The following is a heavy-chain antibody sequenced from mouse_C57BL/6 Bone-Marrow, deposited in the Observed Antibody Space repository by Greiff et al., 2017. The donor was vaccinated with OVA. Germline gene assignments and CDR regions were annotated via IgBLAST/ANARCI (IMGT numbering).Heavy chain of an antibody. CDR2: IHPNSGST. V-gene: IGHV1-64*01. CDR1: GYTFTSYW. Sequence: QVQLQQPGAELVKPGASVKLSCKASGYTFTSYWMHWVKQRPGQGLEWIGMIHPNSGSTNYNEKFKSKATLTVDKSSSTAYMQLSSLNSEDSAVYYCARRLTGNAMDYWGQGTSVTVSS. J-gene: IGHJ4*01. CDR3: ARRLTGNAMDY. D-gene: IGHD4-1*01.